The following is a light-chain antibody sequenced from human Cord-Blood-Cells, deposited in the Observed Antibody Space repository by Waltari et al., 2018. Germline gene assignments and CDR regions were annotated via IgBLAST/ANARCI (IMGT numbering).Light chain of an antibody. V-gene: IGLV2-14*01. CDR2: EVS. CDR1: SSDVGGYNY. Sequence: QSALTKPASVSGSPGQSITIPCTGTSSDVGGYNYVSWYQQHPGKAPKLMIYEVSNRPSGVSNRFSGSKSGNTASLTISGLQAEDEADYYCSSYTSSSTQVFGGGTKLTVL. CDR3: SSYTSSSTQV. J-gene: IGLJ2*01.